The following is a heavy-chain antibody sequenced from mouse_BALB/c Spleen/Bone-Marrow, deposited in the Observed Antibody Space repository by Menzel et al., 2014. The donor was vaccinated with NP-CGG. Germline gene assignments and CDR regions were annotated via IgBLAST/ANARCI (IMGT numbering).Heavy chain of an antibody. CDR2: INNNGGST. V-gene: IGHV5-6-3*01. D-gene: IGHD1-1*01. CDR1: GFDFSSYG. J-gene: IGHJ1*01. Sequence: DVHLGETGGGLVQPGGSLKLSCVASGFDFSSYGMSWGRQTPDKRLALVATINNNGGSTYYPDSVKGQFTISRDNVKNTLYLQMSSLKSEDTAMYYCARVYGWYFDVWSAGTTVTVSS. CDR3: ARVYGWYFDV.